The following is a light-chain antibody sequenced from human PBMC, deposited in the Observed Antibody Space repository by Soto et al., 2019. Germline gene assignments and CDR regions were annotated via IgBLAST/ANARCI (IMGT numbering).Light chain of an antibody. V-gene: IGKV3D-15*01. Sequence: ENVLPTSHGTLSFSPFAIAPLSFLCIQSVSSSYLAGYQQKPGQAPRLLIYGASNRATGIPARFSGSGSGTEFTLTISSLQSEDFAVYYCQQYNNWPPINCGKGKRRAIK. J-gene: IGKJ5*01. CDR3: QQYNNWPPIN. CDR1: QSVSSSY. CDR2: GAS.